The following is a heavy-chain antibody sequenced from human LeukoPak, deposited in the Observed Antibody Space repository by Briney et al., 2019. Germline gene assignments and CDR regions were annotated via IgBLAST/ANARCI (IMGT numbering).Heavy chain of an antibody. Sequence: ASVKVSCKTSGYTFTGYYMHWVRQAPGQGLEWMGWINPNSGDTDYSENFQGRVTMTRDTSINTAYMELSGLRSDDTAVYYCARYCTRTSCYVEHSGYDTFGSWGQGTLVTVSS. CDR2: INPNSGDT. CDR3: ARYCTRTSCYVEHSGYDTFGS. J-gene: IGHJ5*02. V-gene: IGHV1-2*02. CDR1: GYTFTGYY. D-gene: IGHD2-2*01.